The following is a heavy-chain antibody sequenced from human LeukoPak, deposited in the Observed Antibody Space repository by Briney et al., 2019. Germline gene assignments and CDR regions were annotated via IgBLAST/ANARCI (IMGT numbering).Heavy chain of an antibody. D-gene: IGHD6-19*01. Sequence: ASVTVSCKASGYTFTGYYMHWVRQAPGQGREWMGRINPNSGGTNYAQKFQGRVTMTRDTSISTAYMELSRLRSDDTAVYYSARDLAVAVTFGVWNYWGQGALVTVSS. J-gene: IGHJ4*02. CDR2: INPNSGGT. CDR1: GYTFTGYY. V-gene: IGHV1-2*06. CDR3: ARDLAVAVTFGVWNY.